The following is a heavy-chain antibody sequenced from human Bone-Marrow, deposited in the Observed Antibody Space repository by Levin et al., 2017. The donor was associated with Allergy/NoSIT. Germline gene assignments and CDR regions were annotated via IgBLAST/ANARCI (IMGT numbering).Heavy chain of an antibody. J-gene: IGHJ4*02. Sequence: GGSLRLSCAASGFTFSSYAMSWVRQAPGKGLEWVSAISGSGGSTYYADSVKGRFTISRDNSKNTLYLQMNSLRAEDTAVYYCAKANGVLRYFDWFTGGYFDYWGQGTLVTVSS. CDR1: GFTFSSYA. CDR2: ISGSGGST. CDR3: AKANGVLRYFDWFTGGYFDY. V-gene: IGHV3-23*01. D-gene: IGHD3-9*01.